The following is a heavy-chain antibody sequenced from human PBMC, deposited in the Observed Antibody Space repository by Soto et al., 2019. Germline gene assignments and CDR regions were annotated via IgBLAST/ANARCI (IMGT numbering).Heavy chain of an antibody. D-gene: IGHD6-13*01. CDR1: GYSLSGYY. CDR2: INPNSGGT. J-gene: IGHJ5*02. CDR3: ARGWGIAAPGPNWFDP. Sequence: GASVKVSCKASGYSLSGYYLHWVRQAPGQGPAWMGWINPNSGGTKYLQNFQGGVTMTRDPSISTVYLELSRLRPEDTAVDYWARGWGIAAPGPNWFDPWGQGTLVTVSS. V-gene: IGHV1-2*02.